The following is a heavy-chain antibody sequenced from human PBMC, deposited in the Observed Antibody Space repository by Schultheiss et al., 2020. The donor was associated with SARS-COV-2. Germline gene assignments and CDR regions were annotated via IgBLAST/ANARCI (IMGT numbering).Heavy chain of an antibody. CDR3: ARDRGNGGLLWFREARAFDP. J-gene: IGHJ5*02. CDR1: GYTFTSYG. D-gene: IGHD3-10*01. V-gene: IGHV1-18*04. CDR2: ISAYNGNT. Sequence: ASVNVSCKASGYTFTSYGISWVRQAPGQGLEWMGWISAYNGNTNYAQKLQGRVTMTTDTSTSTAYMELRSLRSDDTAVYYCARDRGNGGLLWFREARAFDPWGQGTLVTVSS.